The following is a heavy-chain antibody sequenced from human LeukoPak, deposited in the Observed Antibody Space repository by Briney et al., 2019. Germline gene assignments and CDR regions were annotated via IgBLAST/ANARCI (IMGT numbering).Heavy chain of an antibody. CDR2: ISSSSSYI. J-gene: IGHJ4*02. V-gene: IGHV3-21*01. CDR3: ARAPKRTAMDFDY. D-gene: IGHD5-18*01. CDR1: GFTFSSYS. Sequence: PGGSLRLSCAASGFTFSSYSMNWVRQAPGKGLEWVSSISSSSSYIYYADSVKGRFTISRDNAKNSLYLQMNSLRAEDTALYYCARAPKRTAMDFDYWGQGNLVTVSS.